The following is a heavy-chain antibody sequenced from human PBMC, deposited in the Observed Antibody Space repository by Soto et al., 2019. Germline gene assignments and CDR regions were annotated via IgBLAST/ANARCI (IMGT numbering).Heavy chain of an antibody. Sequence: EVQLVESGGGLVQPGGSLRLSCAASGFTFSSYDMHWVRQATGKGLEWVSAIGTAGDTYYPGSVKGRFTISRENAKNSLDLQMNSLRAGDTAVYYCARGTPGYGMDVWGQGTTVTVSS. J-gene: IGHJ6*02. CDR1: GFTFSSYD. CDR3: ARGTPGYGMDV. CDR2: IGTAGDT. V-gene: IGHV3-13*04.